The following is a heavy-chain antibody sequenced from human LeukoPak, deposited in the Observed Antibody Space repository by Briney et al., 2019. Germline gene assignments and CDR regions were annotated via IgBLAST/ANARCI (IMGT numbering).Heavy chain of an antibody. D-gene: IGHD3-16*02. Sequence: SETLSLTCTVSGDSVSSGNYYWSWIRQPPGKGLEWIGYIYYSGSTKYNPSLKSRVTISVDTSKNQFSLKLSSVTAADTAVYYCVRDAKNDYVWGSYLWGQGTLVTVSS. CDR3: VRDAKNDYVWGSYL. CDR1: GDSVSSGNYY. J-gene: IGHJ4*02. V-gene: IGHV4-61*01. CDR2: IYYSGST.